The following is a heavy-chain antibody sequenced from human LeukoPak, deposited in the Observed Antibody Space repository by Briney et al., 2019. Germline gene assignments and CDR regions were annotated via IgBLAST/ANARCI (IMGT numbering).Heavy chain of an antibody. D-gene: IGHD1-26*01. CDR2: ISYDGSNK. V-gene: IGHV3-30-3*01. Sequence: PGGSLRLSCAASGFTFSSYAMRWVRQAPGKGLEWVAIISYDGSNKYYADSVKGRFTISRDNSKNTLYVQMKSLRAEDTAVYYCAREIVVVDIWGQGTLVTVSS. CDR3: AREIVVVDI. CDR1: GFTFSSYA. J-gene: IGHJ4*02.